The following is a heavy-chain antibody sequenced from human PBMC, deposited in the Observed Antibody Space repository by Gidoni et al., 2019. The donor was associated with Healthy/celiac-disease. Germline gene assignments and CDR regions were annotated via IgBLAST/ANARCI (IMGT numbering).Heavy chain of an antibody. CDR3: AKRRLLWFGEDSYYDYGMDV. V-gene: IGHV3-23*01. J-gene: IGHJ6*02. D-gene: IGHD3-10*01. CDR1: GFTFSSYA. Sequence: EVQLLESGGGLVQPGGSLRLSCAASGFTFSSYAMSWVRQAPGKGLEWVSAISGSGGSTYYADSVKGRFTISRDNSKNTLYLQMNSLRAEDTAVYYCAKRRLLWFGEDSYYDYGMDVWGQGTTVTVSS. CDR2: ISGSGGST.